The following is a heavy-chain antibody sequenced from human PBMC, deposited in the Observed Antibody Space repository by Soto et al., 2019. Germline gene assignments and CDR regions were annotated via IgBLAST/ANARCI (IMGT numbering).Heavy chain of an antibody. Sequence: SVKVSCKTSGGSFMSQAISWVRQAPGQGPEWMGRIIPFSGTVTYTQRFQGRLTLTADEPTKTAYMELSSLRSEDTAVYYCARGSYDSYAGFFGMDVWGQGTKVTVSS. CDR2: IIPFSGTV. CDR3: ARGSYDSYAGFFGMDV. V-gene: IGHV1-69*13. CDR1: GGSFMSQA. J-gene: IGHJ6*02. D-gene: IGHD3-10*01.